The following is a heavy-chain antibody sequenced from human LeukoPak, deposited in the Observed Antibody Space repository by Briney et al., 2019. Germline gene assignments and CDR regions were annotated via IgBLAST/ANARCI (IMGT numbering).Heavy chain of an antibody. D-gene: IGHD3-22*01. J-gene: IGHJ4*02. Sequence: ASVKVSFKASGGTFSSYAISWVRQAPGQGLEWLGWISAYNGNTRTVENLQGRITMTRDTSTSTAYLELRSLTSDDTAVYYCARDGESSSWYYGSAYWGQGTLVTVSS. CDR3: ARDGESSSWYYGSAY. V-gene: IGHV1-18*01. CDR2: ISAYNGNT. CDR1: GGTFSSYA.